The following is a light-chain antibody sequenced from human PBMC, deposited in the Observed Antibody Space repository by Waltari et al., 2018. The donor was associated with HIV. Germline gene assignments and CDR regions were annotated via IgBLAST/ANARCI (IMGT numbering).Light chain of an antibody. J-gene: IGKJ4*01. CDR3: QQYNNWPALT. Sequence: EIVMTQSPATLSVSPGEGATLYCRASQSVSSNVAWYQQKPGQAPRLLIYGASTRDTGIPARFSGSGSGTEFTLTISSLQSEDFAVYYCQQYNNWPALTFGGGTKVEIK. CDR2: GAS. V-gene: IGKV3-15*01. CDR1: QSVSSN.